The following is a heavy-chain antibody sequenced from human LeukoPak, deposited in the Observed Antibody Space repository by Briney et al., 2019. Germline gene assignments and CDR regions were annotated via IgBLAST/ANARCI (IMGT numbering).Heavy chain of an antibody. D-gene: IGHD4-17*01. CDR2: ISYDGSNK. V-gene: IGHV3-30-3*01. CDR1: GFTFSSYA. J-gene: IGHJ5*02. Sequence: PGRSLRLSCAASGFTFSSYAIHWVRQAPGKGLEWVAVISYDGSNKYYADSVKGRFTISRDNSKNTLYLQMNSLRAEDTAVYYCASYTGGTVTTYGWFDPWGQGTLVTVSS. CDR3: ASYTGGTVTTYGWFDP.